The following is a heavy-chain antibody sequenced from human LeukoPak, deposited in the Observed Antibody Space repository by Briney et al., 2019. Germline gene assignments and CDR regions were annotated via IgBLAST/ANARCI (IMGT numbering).Heavy chain of an antibody. D-gene: IGHD2-2*01. CDR2: ISGSGGST. Sequence: GGTLRLSCAASGFTFSSYGMSWVRQAPGKGLEWVSAISGSGGSTYYADSVKGRFTISRDNSKNTLYLQMNSLRAEDTAVYYCAKAGKVGYCSSTSCYSDYYYYYMDVWGKGTTVTISS. J-gene: IGHJ6*03. V-gene: IGHV3-23*01. CDR3: AKAGKVGYCSSTSCYSDYYYYYMDV. CDR1: GFTFSSYG.